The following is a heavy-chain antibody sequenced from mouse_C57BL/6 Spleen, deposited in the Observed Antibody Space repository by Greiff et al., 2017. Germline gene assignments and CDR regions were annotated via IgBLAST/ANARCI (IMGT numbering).Heavy chain of an antibody. CDR3: AHYGSSRGFAY. CDR2: IYWGDDK. J-gene: IGHJ3*01. Sequence: QVTLKESGPGILQSSQTLSLTCSFSGFSLSTSGMGVSWIRQPSGKGLEWLAHIYWGDDKRYNPSLKSRLTISKDTSRNQVFLKITSVDTADTATYYCAHYGSSRGFAYWGQGTLVTVSA. CDR1: GFSLSTSGMG. D-gene: IGHD1-1*01. V-gene: IGHV8-12*01.